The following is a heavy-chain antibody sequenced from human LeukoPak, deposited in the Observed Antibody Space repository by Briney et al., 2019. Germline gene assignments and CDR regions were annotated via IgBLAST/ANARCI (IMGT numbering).Heavy chain of an antibody. CDR2: ISQDGNSK. V-gene: IGHV3-30*03. D-gene: IGHD6-19*01. J-gene: IGHJ6*02. CDR1: GFNFGNHG. CDR3: ARDKQWLVYGLDV. Sequence: GGSLRLSCVSYGFNFGNHGMHWVRQAPGKGLYWVGVISQDGNSKYYGDSVKGRFTISRDNSRNTLYLQMNSLKGEDTAVYYCARDKQWLVYGLDVWGQGTTVTVSS.